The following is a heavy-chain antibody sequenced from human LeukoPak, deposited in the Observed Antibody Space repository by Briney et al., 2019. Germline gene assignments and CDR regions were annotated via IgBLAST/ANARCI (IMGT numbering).Heavy chain of an antibody. CDR2: IYTSGST. D-gene: IGHD3-9*01. J-gene: IGHJ4*02. CDR1: GGSISSYY. CDR3: ARNYYDILTGYLPFDY. V-gene: IGHV4-4*07. Sequence: SETLSLTCTVSGGSISSYYWSWIRQPAGKGLEWIGRIYTSGSTNYNPSLKSRVTMSVDTSKNQFSLKLSSVTAADTAVYYCARNYYDILTGYLPFDYWGQGTLVTVSS.